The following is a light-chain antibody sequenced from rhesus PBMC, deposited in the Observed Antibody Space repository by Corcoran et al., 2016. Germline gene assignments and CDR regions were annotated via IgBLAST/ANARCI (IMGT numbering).Light chain of an antibody. CDR2: EAS. Sequence: DIQMTQSPSSLSASVGDRVTITCRASQGITNDLAWYQQKPGETPKLLIYEASSLQSGFPSRFSGSGSGTEFTLTISRLQPEDFATYYCQHYYSTPFGGGTKVEIK. J-gene: IGKJ4*01. V-gene: IGKV1-25*01. CDR1: QGITND. CDR3: QHYYSTP.